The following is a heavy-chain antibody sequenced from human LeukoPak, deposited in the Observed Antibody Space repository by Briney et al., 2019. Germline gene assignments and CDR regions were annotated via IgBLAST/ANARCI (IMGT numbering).Heavy chain of an antibody. D-gene: IGHD5-24*01. V-gene: IGHV1-46*01. CDR1: GYTFTTYY. CDR2: ISPSGAIT. J-gene: IGHJ3*02. CDR3: ARVRDGYNDAYDI. Sequence: GASVKVSCKASGYTFTTYYIHWVRQAPGQGLEWMGIISPSGAITSYAQKFQGRVTMTSDMSTRTVYMELSSLRSEDTAVCYCARVRDGYNDAYDIWGQGTMVTVSS.